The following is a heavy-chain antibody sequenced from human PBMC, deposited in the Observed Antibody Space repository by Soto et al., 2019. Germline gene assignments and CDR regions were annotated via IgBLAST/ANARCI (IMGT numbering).Heavy chain of an antibody. Sequence: GGSLRLSCAASGFTFSSYAMHWVRQAQGKGLEWVAVISYDGSNKYYADSVKGRFTISRDNSKNTLYLQMNSLRAEDTAVYYCARDPGDYDGMDVWGQGTTVTVSS. CDR3: ARDPGDYDGMDV. V-gene: IGHV3-30*04. CDR2: ISYDGSNK. CDR1: GFTFSSYA. J-gene: IGHJ6*02.